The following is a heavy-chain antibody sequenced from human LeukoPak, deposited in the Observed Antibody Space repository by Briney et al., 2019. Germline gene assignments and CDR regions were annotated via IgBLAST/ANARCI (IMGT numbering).Heavy chain of an antibody. Sequence: RSGGSLRLSCAASGFTFSDYYMSWIRQAPGKGLEWVSYISSSGSTIYYADSVKGRFTISRDNAKNSLYLQINSLRAEDTAVYYCARDRFTMVRGSFDYWGQGTLVTVSS. CDR2: ISSSGSTI. CDR1: GFTFSDYY. CDR3: ARDRFTMVRGSFDY. V-gene: IGHV3-11*04. J-gene: IGHJ4*02. D-gene: IGHD3-10*01.